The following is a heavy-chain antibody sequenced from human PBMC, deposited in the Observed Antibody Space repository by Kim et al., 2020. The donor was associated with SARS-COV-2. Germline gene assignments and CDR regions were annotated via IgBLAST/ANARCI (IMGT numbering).Heavy chain of an antibody. CDR1: GFTFSSYA. D-gene: IGHD3-22*01. V-gene: IGHV3-64D*06. CDR2: ISSNVGST. CDR3: VKDPGDYYDSSRVEGYFDY. J-gene: IGHJ4*02. Sequence: GGSLRLSCSASGFTFSSYAMHWVRQAPGKGLEYVSAISSNVGSTYYADSVKGRFTISRDNSKNTLYLQMSSLRAEDTAVYYCVKDPGDYYDSSRVEGYFDYWGQGTLVTVSS.